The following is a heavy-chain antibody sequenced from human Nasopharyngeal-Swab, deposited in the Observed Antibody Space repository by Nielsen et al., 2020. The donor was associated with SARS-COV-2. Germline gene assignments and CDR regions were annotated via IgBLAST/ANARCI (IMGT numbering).Heavy chain of an antibody. CDR3: ATRQRPSYSSGWYQQITDY. D-gene: IGHD6-19*01. CDR2: IYYSGST. Sequence: WIRQPPGKGLEWIGSIYYSGSTYYNPSLKSRVTISVDTSKNQFSLKLSSVTAADTAVYYCATRQRPSYSSGWYQQITDYWGRGTLVTVSS. J-gene: IGHJ4*02. V-gene: IGHV4-39*01.